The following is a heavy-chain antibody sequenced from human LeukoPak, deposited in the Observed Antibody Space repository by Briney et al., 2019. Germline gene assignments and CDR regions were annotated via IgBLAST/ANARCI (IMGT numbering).Heavy chain of an antibody. CDR3: ARVGYSSSSV. V-gene: IGHV4-38-2*02. CDR1: GYSISSGYY. J-gene: IGHJ4*02. CDR2: IYHSGST. Sequence: PSETLSLTCTVSGYSISSGYYWGWIRQPPGKGLEWIGSIYHSGSTYYNPSLKSRVTISVDTSKNQFSLKLSSVTAADTAVYYCARVGYSSSSVWGQGTLVTVSS. D-gene: IGHD6-6*01.